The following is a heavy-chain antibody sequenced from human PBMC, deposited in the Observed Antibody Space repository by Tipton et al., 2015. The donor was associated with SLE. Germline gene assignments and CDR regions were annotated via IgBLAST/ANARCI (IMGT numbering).Heavy chain of an antibody. V-gene: IGHV4-61*02. CDR2: VYTTGVT. CDR3: AASITMVRGAPPYFDY. Sequence: TLSLTCSVSGGSSSSTSYYCNWIRQPAGKGLEWVGRVYTTGVTNYNPSLKSRVTISVDTSKNQFSLKLSSVTAADTAVYYCAASITMVRGAPPYFDYWGQGRLVTVSS. D-gene: IGHD3-10*01. CDR1: GGSSSSTSYY. J-gene: IGHJ4*02.